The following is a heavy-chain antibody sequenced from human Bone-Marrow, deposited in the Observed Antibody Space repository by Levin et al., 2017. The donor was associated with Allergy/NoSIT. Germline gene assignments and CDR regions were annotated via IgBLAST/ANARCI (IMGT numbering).Heavy chain of an antibody. CDR1: GDTLSNSV. CDR2: ITPIFGTT. CDR3: ARDPRRGIFYGLDV. V-gene: IGHV1-69*13. J-gene: IGHJ6*02. Sequence: GASVKVSCRASGDTLSNSVFIWVRQAPGQGLEWMGGITPIFGTTDQAQKFQGRVSISADESTSTVYMELRSLTSEYTAMYYCARDPRRGIFYGLDVWGQGTTVIVSS. D-gene: IGHD2-21*01.